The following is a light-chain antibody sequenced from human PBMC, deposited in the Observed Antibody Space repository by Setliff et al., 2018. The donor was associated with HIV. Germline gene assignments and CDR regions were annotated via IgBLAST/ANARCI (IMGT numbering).Light chain of an antibody. V-gene: IGLV2-14*01. CDR3: SSYAITNTLP. CDR2: EVR. J-gene: IGLJ1*01. Sequence: QSALTQPASVSGSPGQSITISCTGTSRDVGGYNYVSWYQQHPGKAPKLIIYEVRNRPSGVSTRFSGSKSGNTVSLTISGLQTEDEADYYCSSYAITNTLPFGTGTKVTVL. CDR1: SRDVGGYNY.